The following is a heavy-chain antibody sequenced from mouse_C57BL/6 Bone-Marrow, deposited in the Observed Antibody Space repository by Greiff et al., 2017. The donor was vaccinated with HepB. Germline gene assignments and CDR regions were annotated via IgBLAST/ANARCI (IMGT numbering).Heavy chain of an antibody. J-gene: IGHJ1*03. CDR1: GYAFSSSW. Sequence: QVQLKQSGPELVKPGASVKISCKASGYAFSSSWMNWVKQRPGKGLEWIGRIYPGDGDTNYNGKFKGKATLTADKSSSTAYMQLSSLTSEDSAVYFCARGRINYGSPLVDVWGTGTTVTVSS. V-gene: IGHV1-82*01. CDR3: ARGRINYGSPLVDV. D-gene: IGHD1-1*01. CDR2: IYPGDGDT.